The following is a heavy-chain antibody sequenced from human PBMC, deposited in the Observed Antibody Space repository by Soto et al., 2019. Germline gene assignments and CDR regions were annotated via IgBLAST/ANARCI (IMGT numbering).Heavy chain of an antibody. V-gene: IGHV3-48*03. CDR2: IHSGGSTI. CDR1: GFTFSTYH. Sequence: PGGSLRLSCAASGFTFSTYHMNWVRQAPGKGLEWVSYIHSGGSTIYYADSVKGRFTISRDNAKNSPYLQMNSLRAEDTAVYYCARDGSTVTTNYHYAMDVWGQGTTVTVSS. J-gene: IGHJ6*02. CDR3: ARDGSTVTTNYHYAMDV. D-gene: IGHD4-17*01.